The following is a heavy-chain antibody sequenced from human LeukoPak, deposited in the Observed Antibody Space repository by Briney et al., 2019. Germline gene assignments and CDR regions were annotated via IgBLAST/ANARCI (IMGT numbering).Heavy chain of an antibody. D-gene: IGHD2-2*01. CDR3: AKGTYIVVVPAAIDY. J-gene: IGHJ4*02. CDR1: GFTFSSYA. CDR2: ISGSGGST. Sequence: GGSLRLSCAASGFTFSSYAMSWVRQAPGKGLEWVSAISGSGGSTYYADSVKGRSTISRDNSKNTLYLQMNSLRAEDTAVYYCAKGTYIVVVPAAIDYWRQGTLVTVSS. V-gene: IGHV3-23*01.